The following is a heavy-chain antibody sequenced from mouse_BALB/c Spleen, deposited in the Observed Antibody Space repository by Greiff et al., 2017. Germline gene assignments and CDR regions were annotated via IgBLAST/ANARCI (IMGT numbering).Heavy chain of an antibody. J-gene: IGHJ4*01. CDR3: ARDWGMDY. CDR2: ISSGSSTI. V-gene: IGHV5-17*02. Sequence: EVKLMESGGGLVQPGGSRKLSCAASGFTFSSFGMHWVRQAPEKGLEWVAYISSGSSTIYYADTVKGRFTISRDNPKNTLFLQMTSLRSEDTAMYYCARDWGMDYWGQGTSVTVSS. CDR1: GFTFSSFG.